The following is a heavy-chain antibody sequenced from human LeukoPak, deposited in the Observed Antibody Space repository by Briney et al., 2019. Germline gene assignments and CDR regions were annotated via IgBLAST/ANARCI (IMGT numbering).Heavy chain of an antibody. V-gene: IGHV3-48*01. CDR2: ISSSSSTI. J-gene: IGHJ3*02. CDR3: ARSSYYYGADALDI. Sequence: GGSLRLSCAASGFTFSSYSMNWVRQAPGKGLEWVSHISSSSSTIYYADSVKGRFTISRDNAKNSLYLQMNSLRAEDTAVYYCARSSYYYGADALDIWGQGTMVTVSS. CDR1: GFTFSSYS. D-gene: IGHD3-10*01.